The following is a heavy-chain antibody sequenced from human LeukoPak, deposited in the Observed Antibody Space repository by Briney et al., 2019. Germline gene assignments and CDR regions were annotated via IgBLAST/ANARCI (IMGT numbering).Heavy chain of an antibody. CDR2: IYRGGNT. Sequence: GGSLRLSCAASGFTVSSNYMSWVRQAPGKGLEWVSIIYRGGNTCYADSVKGRFTISRDNSKNMVFLQMNSLRAEDTAVFYCARTRLDAFDIWGQGTMVTVSS. V-gene: IGHV3-53*01. J-gene: IGHJ3*02. CDR1: GFTVSSNY. D-gene: IGHD6-19*01. CDR3: ARTRLDAFDI.